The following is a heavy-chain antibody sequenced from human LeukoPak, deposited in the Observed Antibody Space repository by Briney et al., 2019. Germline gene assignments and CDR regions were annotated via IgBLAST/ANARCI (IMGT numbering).Heavy chain of an antibody. CDR3: TKGQYVGEGYYYFEY. CDR2: MSGSGSST. D-gene: IGHD3-3*01. Sequence: SGGSLRLSCAAPAVTFTNYSMSWVCQAPGKGLEWLLSMSGSGSSTYYADSVKGRFTISRDNSKNTLYLQMNSLRAEDTAVYYCTKGQYVGEGYYYFEYLGEGGLVTVSS. V-gene: IGHV3-23*01. J-gene: IGHJ4*02. CDR1: AVTFTNYS.